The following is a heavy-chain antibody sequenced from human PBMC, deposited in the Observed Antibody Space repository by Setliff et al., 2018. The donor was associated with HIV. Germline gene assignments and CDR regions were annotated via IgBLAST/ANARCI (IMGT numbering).Heavy chain of an antibody. D-gene: IGHD5-18*01. CDR2: INPSGDST. CDR1: QHTLTNYY. CDR3: ARDLHTFMVNSYHYYMDV. V-gene: IGHV1-46*01. Sequence: GASVKVSCKASQHTLTNYYMHWVRQAPGQGLEWMGIINPSGDSTIYAQKFQGKVTMTRDTSTSTVYMELSSLRSEDTAVYYCARDLHTFMVNSYHYYMDVWGKGTTVTVSS. J-gene: IGHJ6*03.